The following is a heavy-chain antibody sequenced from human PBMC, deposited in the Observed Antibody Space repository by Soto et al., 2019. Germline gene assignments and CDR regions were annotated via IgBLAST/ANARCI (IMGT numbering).Heavy chain of an antibody. CDR2: INHSGST. V-gene: IGHV4-34*01. Sequence: QVQLQQWGAGLLKPSETLSLTCAVYGGSFSGYYWSWIRQPPGKGLEWIGEINHSGSTNYNPSLKSRVTISVDPSKNQFSLKLSSVTAADTAVYYCAPRTRGLRGAFVPWGQGTLVTVSS. CDR1: GGSFSGYY. D-gene: IGHD2-15*01. CDR3: APRTRGLRGAFVP. J-gene: IGHJ5*02.